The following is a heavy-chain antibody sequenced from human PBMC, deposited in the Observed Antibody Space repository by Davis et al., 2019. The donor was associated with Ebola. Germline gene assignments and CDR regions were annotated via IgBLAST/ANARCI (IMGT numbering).Heavy chain of an antibody. D-gene: IGHD2-2*01. Sequence: GRFTISRDNAKNSLDLQMNNLRAEDTAVYYCAREGIVPAAIYYYMDVWGKGTTVTVSS. CDR3: AREGIVPAAIYYYMDV. J-gene: IGHJ6*03. V-gene: IGHV3-11*06.